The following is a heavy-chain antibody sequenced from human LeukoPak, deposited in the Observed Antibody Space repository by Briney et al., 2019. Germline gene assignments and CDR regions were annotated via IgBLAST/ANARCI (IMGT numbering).Heavy chain of an antibody. CDR2: ISSDGGDT. J-gene: IGHJ4*02. CDR3: AGEPRVTGYHYYFDC. CDR1: GFTFSSYA. Sequence: PGGPLRLSCAASGFTFSSYAMHWVRQAPGKGLEWVAVISSDGGDTYYADSVKGRFIISRENSKTTLYLQMNSLRAEDTAVYYCAGEPRVTGYHYYFDCWGQGTLVTVSS. V-gene: IGHV3-30-3*01. D-gene: IGHD3-9*01.